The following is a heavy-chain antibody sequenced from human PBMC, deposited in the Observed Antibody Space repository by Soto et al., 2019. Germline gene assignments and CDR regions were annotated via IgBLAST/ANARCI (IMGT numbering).Heavy chain of an antibody. CDR3: GRDRPARWFEP. Sequence: PSETLSLTCAVSGGSISSGGYSWSWIRQPPGKGLEWIGYIYHSGSTYYNPSLKSRVTISVDRSKNQFSLKLSSVTAADTAVYYGGRDRPARWFEPWDQGTLVTVSS. D-gene: IGHD2-15*01. CDR2: IYHSGST. V-gene: IGHV4-30-2*01. J-gene: IGHJ5*02. CDR1: GGSISSGGYS.